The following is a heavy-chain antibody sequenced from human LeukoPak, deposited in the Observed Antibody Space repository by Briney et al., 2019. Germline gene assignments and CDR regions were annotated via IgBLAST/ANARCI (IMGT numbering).Heavy chain of an antibody. CDR3: ARLHLVPSGWSPMADS. V-gene: IGHV4-34*01. Sequence: SETLSLTCAVYGGSFSGYYWSWIRQPPGKGLEWIGEINHSGSTNYNPSLKSRVTISVDTSKNQFSLKLSSVTAADTAVCYCARLHLVPSGWSPMADSWGQGTLVTVSS. D-gene: IGHD6-19*01. J-gene: IGHJ4*02. CDR1: GGSFSGYY. CDR2: INHSGST.